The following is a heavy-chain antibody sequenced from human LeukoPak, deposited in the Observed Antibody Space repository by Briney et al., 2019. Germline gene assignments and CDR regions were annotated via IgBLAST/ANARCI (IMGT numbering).Heavy chain of an antibody. CDR1: GFTFDDYA. J-gene: IGHJ6*03. V-gene: IGHV3-43*02. D-gene: IGHD3-10*01. CDR2: ISGDGGST. Sequence: GGSLRLSCAASGFTFDDYARHWVRQAPGKGLEWVSLISGDGGSTYYADSVKVRFTISRDNSKNSLYLQMNSLRTEDTALYYCAKGNRYYGSGSYYNYPPRTFYMDVWGKGTTVTVSS. CDR3: AKGNRYYGSGSYYNYPPRTFYMDV.